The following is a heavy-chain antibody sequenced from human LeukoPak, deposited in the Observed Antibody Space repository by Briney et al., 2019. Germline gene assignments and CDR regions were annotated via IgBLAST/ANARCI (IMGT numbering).Heavy chain of an antibody. Sequence: GGSLRLSCAASGFTFSSYAMSWVRQAPGKGLEWVSAISGSGGSTYYADYVKGRFTISRDNSKNTLYLQMNSLRAEDTAVYYCAKVLHYDSSGSDAFDIWGQGTMVTVSS. V-gene: IGHV3-23*01. D-gene: IGHD3-22*01. J-gene: IGHJ3*02. CDR2: ISGSGGST. CDR3: AKVLHYDSSGSDAFDI. CDR1: GFTFSSYA.